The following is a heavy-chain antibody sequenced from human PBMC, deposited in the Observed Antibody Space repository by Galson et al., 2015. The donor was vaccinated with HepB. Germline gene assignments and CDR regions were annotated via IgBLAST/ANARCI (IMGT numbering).Heavy chain of an antibody. CDR2: IYYRAKWYT. D-gene: IGHD3-16*01. V-gene: IGHV6-1*01. J-gene: IGHJ3*02. Sequence: AISGDSVSSDSAAWNWIRQSPSRGLEWLGRIYYRAKWYTDYAGSVKSRITINADTSKNEFSLQLNSVTPEDRAIYFCARSSFGAAAIEIWGQGTMVIASA. CDR1: GDSVSSDSAA. CDR3: ARSSFGAAAIEI.